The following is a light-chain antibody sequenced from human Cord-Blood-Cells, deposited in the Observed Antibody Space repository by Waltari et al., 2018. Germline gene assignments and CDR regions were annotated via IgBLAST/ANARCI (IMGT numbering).Light chain of an antibody. CDR1: QSLLHSNGYNY. CDR2: LGS. J-gene: IGKJ2*01. V-gene: IGKV2-28*01. CDR3: MQALQAPYT. Sequence: DIVMTQSPLSLPVTPGEPASISCRSSQSLLHSNGYNYLDWYLQKPGQSPQLLIYLGSNRASGVPDRFSGSESGTDSTLKISRVEAYDVGVYYCMQALQAPYTFGQGTKLEIK.